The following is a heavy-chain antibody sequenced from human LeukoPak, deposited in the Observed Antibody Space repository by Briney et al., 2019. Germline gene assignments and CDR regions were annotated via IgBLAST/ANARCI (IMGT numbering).Heavy chain of an antibody. V-gene: IGHV1-18*01. Sequence: ASVKVSCKASGYTFTSYGISWVRQAPGQVLEWMGWISAYNGNTNYAQKLQGRVTMTTDTSTRTAYIELRSLRSDDTAVYYCARSWDGGRRLHNAYYFDYWGQGTLVTVSS. CDR3: ARSWDGGRRLHNAYYFDY. D-gene: IGHD5-12*01. J-gene: IGHJ4*02. CDR1: GYTFTSYG. CDR2: ISAYNGNT.